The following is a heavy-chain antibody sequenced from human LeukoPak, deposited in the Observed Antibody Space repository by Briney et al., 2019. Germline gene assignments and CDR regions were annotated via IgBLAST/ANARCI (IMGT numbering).Heavy chain of an antibody. CDR3: AREASRAGTYYFDY. CDR1: GGSISNSY. V-gene: IGHV4-59*01. CDR2: IYYSGST. D-gene: IGHD3-10*01. J-gene: IGHJ4*02. Sequence: PSETLSLTCTVSGGSISNSYWSWIRQPPGKGLEWIGYIYYSGSTNYNPSLKSRVTISVDTSKNQFSLKLRSVTAADTAVYFCAREASRAGTYYFDYWGQGTLLTVSS.